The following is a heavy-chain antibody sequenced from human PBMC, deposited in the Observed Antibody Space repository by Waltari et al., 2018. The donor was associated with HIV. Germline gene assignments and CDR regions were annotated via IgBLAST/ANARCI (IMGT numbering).Heavy chain of an antibody. J-gene: IGHJ5*02. D-gene: IGHD4-4*01. Sequence: LQLQESGPGLVTSPETLSLTCTVSGGSMTSSSYYWGWIRQPPGKGLEWIGSMSYSGSTYHNPSLRSRLTISVDTSKNQFSLKLTSVTAADTAVYYCARSFSGYSNYFDPWGQGTLVTVSS. CDR3: ARSFSGYSNYFDP. V-gene: IGHV4-39*01. CDR2: MSYSGST. CDR1: GGSMTSSSYY.